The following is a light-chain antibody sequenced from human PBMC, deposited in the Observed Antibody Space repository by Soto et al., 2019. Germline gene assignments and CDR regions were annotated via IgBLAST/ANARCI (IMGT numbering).Light chain of an antibody. CDR3: SSYTSSGVV. J-gene: IGLJ2*01. CDR1: SSDVGGYNY. Sequence: QSVLTQPASVSGSPGQSITISCTGSSSDVGGYNYVSWYQQHPGKAPKLMIYEVNDRPSGVSNRFSGSKSGNTASLTISGLQAEDEADYYCSSYTSSGVVFGGGTQLTVL. CDR2: EVN. V-gene: IGLV2-14*01.